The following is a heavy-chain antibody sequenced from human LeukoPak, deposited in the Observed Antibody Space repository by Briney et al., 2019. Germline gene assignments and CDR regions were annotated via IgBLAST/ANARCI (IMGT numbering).Heavy chain of an antibody. J-gene: IGHJ4*02. CDR3: AIGTYYYDSSGHPPDY. D-gene: IGHD3-22*01. CDR1: GYTFTSYA. CDR2: INAGNGNT. V-gene: IGHV1-3*01. Sequence: RASVTVSCTASGYTFTSYAMHWVRQAPGQRLEWMGWINAGNGNTKYSQKFQGRVTITRDTSASTAYMELSSLRSEDTAVYYCAIGTYYYDSSGHPPDYWGQGTLVTVSS.